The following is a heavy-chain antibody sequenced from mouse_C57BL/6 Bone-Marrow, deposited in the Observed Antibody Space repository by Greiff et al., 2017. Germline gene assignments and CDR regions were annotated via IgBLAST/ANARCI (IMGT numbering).Heavy chain of an antibody. CDR1: GYTFTSYW. CDR3: ARWGVGSSYCDY. J-gene: IGHJ2*01. D-gene: IGHD1-1*01. V-gene: IGHV1-53*01. CDR2: INPSNGGT. Sequence: QVQLQQPGTELVKPGASVKLSCKASGYTFTSYWMHWVKQRPGQGLEWIGNINPSNGGTNYNEKFKSKATLTVDKSSSTAYMQLSSLTSEDAAVYYCARWGVGSSYCDYWGQGTTLTVSS.